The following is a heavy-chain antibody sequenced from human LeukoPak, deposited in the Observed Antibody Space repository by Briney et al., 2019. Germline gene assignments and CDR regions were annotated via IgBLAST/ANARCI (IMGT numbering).Heavy chain of an antibody. D-gene: IGHD6-13*01. CDR3: AGLESGYSSSWYFSPIDY. CDR2: IYYSGST. J-gene: IGHJ4*02. V-gene: IGHV4-39*07. CDR1: GGSISSSSYY. Sequence: SETLSLTCTVSGGSISSSSYYWDWIRQPPGKGLEWIGSIYYSGSTYYNPSLKSRVTISVDTSKNQFSLKLSSVTAADTAVYYCAGLESGYSSSWYFSPIDYWGQGTLVTVSS.